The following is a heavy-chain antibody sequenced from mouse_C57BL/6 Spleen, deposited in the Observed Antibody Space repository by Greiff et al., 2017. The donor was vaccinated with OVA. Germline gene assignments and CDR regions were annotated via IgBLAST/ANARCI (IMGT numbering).Heavy chain of an antibody. J-gene: IGHJ4*01. CDR2: ISGGGGNT. CDR1: GFTFSSYT. Sequence: EVQGVESGGGLVKPGGSLKLSCAASGFTFSSYTMSWVRQTPEKRLEWVATISGGGGNTYYPDSVKGRFTISRDNAKNTLYLQMSSLRSEDTALYYCARNYGSSYDYAMDYWGQGTSVTVSS. V-gene: IGHV5-9*01. CDR3: ARNYGSSYDYAMDY. D-gene: IGHD1-1*01.